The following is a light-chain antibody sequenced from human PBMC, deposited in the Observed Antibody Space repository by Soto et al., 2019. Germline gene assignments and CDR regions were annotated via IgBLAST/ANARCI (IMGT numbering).Light chain of an antibody. CDR3: SSYTLSNIV. CDR1: SSDVGGYTY. J-gene: IGLJ1*01. V-gene: IGLV2-14*01. Sequence: QSALTQPASVSGSPGQSITISCTGTSSDVGGYTYVSWYQQHPGKAPKLMIYDVSNRPSGVSNRFSGSKSGNTASLTISGLPAEEEADYYCSSYTLSNIVFVTGTKL. CDR2: DVS.